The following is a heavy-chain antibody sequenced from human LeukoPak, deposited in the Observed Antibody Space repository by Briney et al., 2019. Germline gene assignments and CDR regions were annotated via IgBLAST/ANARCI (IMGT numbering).Heavy chain of an antibody. Sequence: PSETLSLTCTVSGDSMTSYYWGWIRQPPGKGLEWIGSIYYSGSTYYNPSLKSRVTISVDTSKNQFSLKLSSVTAADTAVYYCARGGRLITFGGVIVDWGQGTLVTVSS. D-gene: IGHD3-16*02. CDR1: GDSMTSYY. J-gene: IGHJ4*02. CDR3: ARGGRLITFGGVIVD. CDR2: IYYSGST. V-gene: IGHV4-39*07.